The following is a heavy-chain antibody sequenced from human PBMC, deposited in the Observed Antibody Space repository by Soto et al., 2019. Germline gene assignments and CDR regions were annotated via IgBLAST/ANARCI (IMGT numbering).Heavy chain of an antibody. CDR3: ARPAAYYDSSGYYYYFDY. Sequence: ASVKVSCKGSGYSFTSYWIGWVRQMPGKGLEWMGIIYPGDSDTRYSPSFQGQVTISADKSISTAYLQWSSLKASDTAMYYCARPAAYYDSSGYYYYFDYWGQGTLVTVSS. D-gene: IGHD3-22*01. V-gene: IGHV5-51*01. CDR2: IYPGDSDT. CDR1: GYSFTSYW. J-gene: IGHJ4*02.